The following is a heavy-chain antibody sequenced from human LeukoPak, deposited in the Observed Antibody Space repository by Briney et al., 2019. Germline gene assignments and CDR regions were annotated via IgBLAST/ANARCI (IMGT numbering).Heavy chain of an antibody. D-gene: IGHD2-15*01. CDR3: ARSTSWYSTDAFDI. Sequence: GGSLRLSCAASGFTFSSHWMHWVRQAPGKGLVWVSRINGDGSNTTYADSVKGQFTISRDNAKNTLYLQMNSLRAEDTAVYHCARSTSWYSTDAFDIWGQGTMVTVSS. J-gene: IGHJ3*02. CDR1: GFTFSSHW. V-gene: IGHV3-74*03. CDR2: INGDGSNT.